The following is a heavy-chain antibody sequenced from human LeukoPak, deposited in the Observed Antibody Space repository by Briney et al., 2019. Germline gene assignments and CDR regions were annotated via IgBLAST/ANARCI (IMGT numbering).Heavy chain of an antibody. V-gene: IGHV3-21*01. J-gene: IGHJ5*02. CDR2: ISSSSSYI. CDR3: ARDLSSYTPNWFDP. D-gene: IGHD2-2*01. CDR1: GFTFSSYS. Sequence: GGSLRLSCAASGFTFSSYSMNWVRQAPGKGLEWVSSISSSSSYIYYADSVKVRFTISRDNAKNSLYLQMNSLRAEDTAVYYCARDLSSYTPNWFDPWGQGTLVTVSS.